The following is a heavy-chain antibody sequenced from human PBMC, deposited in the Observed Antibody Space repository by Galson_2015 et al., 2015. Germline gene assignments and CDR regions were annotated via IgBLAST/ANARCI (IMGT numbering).Heavy chain of an antibody. J-gene: IGHJ6*03. Sequence: SLRLSCAASGFTFSSYAMHWVRQAPGKGLEWVAVISYDGSNKYYADSVKGRFTISRDNSKDTLYLQMNSLRAEDTAVYYCARDAWGYDRSGYGDYMDVWGKGTTVTVSS. CDR3: ARDAWGYDRSGYGDYMDV. CDR2: ISYDGSNK. CDR1: GFTFSSYA. V-gene: IGHV3-30*01. D-gene: IGHD3-22*01.